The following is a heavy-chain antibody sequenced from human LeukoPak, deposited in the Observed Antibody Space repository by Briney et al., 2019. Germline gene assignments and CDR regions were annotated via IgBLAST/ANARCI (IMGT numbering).Heavy chain of an antibody. J-gene: IGHJ4*02. CDR3: ATSGYCSSTSCYPIDY. D-gene: IGHD2-2*01. Sequence: GGSLRLSCAASNFTVSSNYMNWVRQAPGKGLEWVSVIYSGGTTYYADSVKGRFTISRDNSKNTLYLQMNSLRVEDSAVYYCATSGYCSSTSCYPIDYWGQGTLVTVSS. CDR2: IYSGGTT. CDR1: NFTVSSNY. V-gene: IGHV3-53*01.